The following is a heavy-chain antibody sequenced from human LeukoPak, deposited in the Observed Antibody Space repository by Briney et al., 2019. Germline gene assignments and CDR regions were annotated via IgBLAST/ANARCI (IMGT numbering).Heavy chain of an antibody. J-gene: IGHJ4*02. V-gene: IGHV3-23*01. CDR2: ISGSGGST. D-gene: IGHD3-9*01. CDR1: GFTFSSYA. Sequence: PGGSLRLSCAASGFTFSSYAMSWVHQAPGKGLEWVSAISGSGGSTYYADSVKGRFTISRDNSKNTLYLQMNSLRAEDTAVYYCAKDLDDILAWGDYWGQGTLVTVSS. CDR3: AKDLDDILAWGDY.